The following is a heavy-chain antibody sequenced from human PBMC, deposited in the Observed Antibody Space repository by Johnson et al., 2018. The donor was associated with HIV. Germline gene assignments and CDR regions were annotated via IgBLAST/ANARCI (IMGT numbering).Heavy chain of an antibody. J-gene: IGHJ3*02. CDR1: GFTFSNFW. Sequence: VLLVESGGGLVQPGGSLRLSCAASGFTFSNFWMSWVRQAPGKGLEWVANIKQDGSEKYYLASVKGRFTISRDNAKNSLYLQMNSLRAEDTALYYCARDYYYDSSGYYYGNAFDIWGQGTMVTVSS. D-gene: IGHD3-22*01. CDR3: ARDYYYDSSGYYYGNAFDI. CDR2: IKQDGSEK. V-gene: IGHV3-7*05.